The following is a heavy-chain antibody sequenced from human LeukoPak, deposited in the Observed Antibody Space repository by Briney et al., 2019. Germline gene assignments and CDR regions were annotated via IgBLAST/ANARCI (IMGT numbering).Heavy chain of an antibody. CDR2: INHSGST. D-gene: IGHD3-22*01. J-gene: IGHJ4*02. CDR3: ARRMIVVLPRPRPGFDY. V-gene: IGHV4-34*01. Sequence: PSETLSLNCGVYGGSFSGYYWSWIRQPPGKGLEWIGEINHSGSTNYNPSLKSRVTISVDTSKNQFSLKLSSVTAADTAVYYCARRMIVVLPRPRPGFDYWGQGTLVTVSS. CDR1: GGSFSGYY.